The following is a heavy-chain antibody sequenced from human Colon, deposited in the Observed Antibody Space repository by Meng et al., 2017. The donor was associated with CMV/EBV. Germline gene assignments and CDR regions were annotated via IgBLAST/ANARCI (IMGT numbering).Heavy chain of an antibody. Sequence: QVRVVQSGGEVKKPGASVKVSCKASGYTFTGYFMYWVRQAPGQGLEWMGSINPNSGGTNYAQKFQGRVTMTRDTSINTAYMELSRLRSDDTAVYYCATVSGGDFDYWGQGTLVTVSS. D-gene: IGHD1-26*01. J-gene: IGHJ4*02. V-gene: IGHV1-2*02. CDR1: GYTFTGYF. CDR2: INPNSGGT. CDR3: ATVSGGDFDY.